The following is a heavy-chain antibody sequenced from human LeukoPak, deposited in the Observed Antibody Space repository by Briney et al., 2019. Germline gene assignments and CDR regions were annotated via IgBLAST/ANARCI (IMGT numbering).Heavy chain of an antibody. D-gene: IGHD5-18*01. CDR2: ISLGNT. V-gene: IGHV4-59*12. J-gene: IGHJ4*02. CDR3: ARDKRHSYGKYFDP. Sequence: SETLSLTCSLSGHTLRTYYWNWIRQTPGRGLEWIGHISLGNTEYNPSLKSRVTISVDTSKNEFYLRFTSVTAADTALNFCARDKRHSYGKYFDPWSQGTLVSVSS. CDR1: GHTLRTYY.